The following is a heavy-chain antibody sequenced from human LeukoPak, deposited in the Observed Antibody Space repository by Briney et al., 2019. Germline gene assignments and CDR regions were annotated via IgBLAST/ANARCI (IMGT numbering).Heavy chain of an antibody. J-gene: IGHJ2*01. V-gene: IGHV5-51*01. CDR3: ARRARDHWYFDL. CDR1: GYSFITYW. Sequence: GESLKISCKGSGYSFITYWIGWVRQMPGKGLEWMGIISPGDSDTRYSPSFQGQVTISADKSISAAYLQWSGLKATDSAMYYCARRARDHWYFDLWGRGTLVTVSS. CDR2: ISPGDSDT.